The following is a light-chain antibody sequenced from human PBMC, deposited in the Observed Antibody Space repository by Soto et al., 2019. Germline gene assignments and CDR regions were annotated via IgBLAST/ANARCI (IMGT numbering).Light chain of an antibody. J-gene: IGLJ1*01. V-gene: IGLV2-11*01. CDR2: DVT. Sequence: QSALTQPRSVSGSPGQSVAISCTGTTSDVGGYDYVSWYQQHPGKAPELIIFDVTKRPSGVPDRFSGSKSGNTASLTNSGLQAEDEADYFCCSYAGDFYVFGSGTKVTVL. CDR1: TSDVGGYDY. CDR3: CSYAGDFYV.